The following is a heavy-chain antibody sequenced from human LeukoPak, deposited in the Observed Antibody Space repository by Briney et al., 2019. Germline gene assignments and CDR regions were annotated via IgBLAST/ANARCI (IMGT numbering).Heavy chain of an antibody. CDR3: ARARDSYGHHEFDY. D-gene: IGHD5-18*01. V-gene: IGHV1-69*02. CDR2: IIPILGIA. J-gene: IGHJ4*02. CDR1: GGTFSSYT. Sequence: SVKVSCKASGGTFSSYTISWVRQAPGQGLEWMGRIIPILGIANYAQKFQGRVTITADKSTSTAYMELSSLRSEDTAVYYYARARDSYGHHEFDYWGQGTLVTVSS.